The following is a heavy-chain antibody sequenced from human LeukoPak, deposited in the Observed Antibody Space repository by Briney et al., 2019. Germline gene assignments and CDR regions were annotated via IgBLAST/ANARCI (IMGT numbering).Heavy chain of an antibody. Sequence: ASVKVSCKASGYTFTGYYMHWVRQAPGQGLEWMGWINPNSGGTNYAQKFQGRVTMTRDTSISTAYMELSSLRSEDTAVYYCAREMYSSGPFDYWGQGTLVTVSS. CDR2: INPNSGGT. CDR3: AREMYSSGPFDY. CDR1: GYTFTGYY. J-gene: IGHJ4*02. V-gene: IGHV1-2*02. D-gene: IGHD6-19*01.